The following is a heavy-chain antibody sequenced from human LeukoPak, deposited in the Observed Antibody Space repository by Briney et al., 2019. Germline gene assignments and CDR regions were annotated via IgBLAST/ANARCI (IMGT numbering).Heavy chain of an antibody. CDR1: GFTFSDYY. Sequence: GGSLRLSCAASGFTFSDYYMSWIRQAPGKGLEWASYISSSGSTIYYADSVKGRFTISRDNAKNSLYLQMTSLRAEDTAVYYCARGTLVATVPGFDYWGQGTLVTVSS. CDR2: ISSSGSTI. D-gene: IGHD5-12*01. J-gene: IGHJ4*02. CDR3: ARGTLVATVPGFDY. V-gene: IGHV3-11*01.